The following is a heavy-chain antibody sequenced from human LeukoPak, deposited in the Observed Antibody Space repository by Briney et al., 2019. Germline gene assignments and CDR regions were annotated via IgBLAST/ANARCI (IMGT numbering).Heavy chain of an antibody. CDR1: GGSISSYY. J-gene: IGHJ4*02. V-gene: IGHV4-4*07. CDR3: AREGSCGGDCYSVDY. Sequence: SETLSLTCTVSGGSISSYYWSWIRQPAGKGLEWIGRIYTSGSTNYNPSLKSRVTMSVDTSKNQFSLKLSSVTAADAAVYYCAREGSCGGDCYSVDYWGQGTLVTGSS. CDR2: IYTSGST. D-gene: IGHD2-21*02.